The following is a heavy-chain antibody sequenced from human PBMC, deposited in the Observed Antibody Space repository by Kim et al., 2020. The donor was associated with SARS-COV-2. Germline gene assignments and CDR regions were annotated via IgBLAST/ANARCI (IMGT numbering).Heavy chain of an antibody. D-gene: IGHD3-3*01. CDR2: INHSGST. CDR3: ARDRFDTIFGVVIIGAFD. Sequence: SETLCLTCAVYGGSFSGYYWSWIRQPPGKGLEWIGEINHSGSTNYNPSLKSRVTISVDTSKNQFSLKLSSVTAADTAVYYCARDRFDTIFGVVIIGAFD. CDR1: GGSFSGYY. J-gene: IGHJ3*02. V-gene: IGHV4-34*01.